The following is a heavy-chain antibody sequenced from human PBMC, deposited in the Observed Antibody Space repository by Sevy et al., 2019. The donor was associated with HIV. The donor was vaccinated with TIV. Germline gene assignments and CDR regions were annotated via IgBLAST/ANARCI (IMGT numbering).Heavy chain of an antibody. CDR1: GFTFSSYW. CDR3: ARKHCSSTSCPSHFDY. CDR2: IKQDGSEK. D-gene: IGHD2-2*01. V-gene: IGHV3-7*01. J-gene: IGHJ4*02. Sequence: GSLRLSCAASGFTFSSYWMSWVRQAPGKGLEWVANIKQDGSEKYYVDSVKGRFTISRDNAKNSLYLQMNSLRAEDTAAYYCARKHCSSTSCPSHFDYWGQGTLVTVSS.